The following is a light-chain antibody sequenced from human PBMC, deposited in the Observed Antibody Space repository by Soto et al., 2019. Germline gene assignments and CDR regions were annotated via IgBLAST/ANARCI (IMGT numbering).Light chain of an antibody. CDR2: GAS. Sequence: EIVMTQSPATLSVSPGERATLSCRASQSVSSNLAWYQQKPGQAPRLLIYGASTRATGIAARFSGSGSGTEFTLTISSLQSEDFAVYYCQQYNNWPLGFTGGPGTKVDIK. J-gene: IGKJ3*01. CDR3: QQYNNWPLGFT. V-gene: IGKV3-15*01. CDR1: QSVSSN.